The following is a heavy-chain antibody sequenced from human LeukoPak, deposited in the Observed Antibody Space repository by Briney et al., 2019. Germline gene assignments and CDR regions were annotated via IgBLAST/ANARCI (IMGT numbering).Heavy chain of an antibody. CDR3: AIVPSSVANDY. V-gene: IGHV1-69-2*01. Sequence: ASVKVSCKVSGYTFTDYYMHWVQQAPGKGLEWMGLVDPEDGETIYAEKFQGRVTITADTSTDTAYMELSSLRSEDTAVYYCAIVPSSVANDYWVQGTLVTVSS. CDR2: VDPEDGET. J-gene: IGHJ4*02. D-gene: IGHD5-12*01. CDR1: GYTFTDYY.